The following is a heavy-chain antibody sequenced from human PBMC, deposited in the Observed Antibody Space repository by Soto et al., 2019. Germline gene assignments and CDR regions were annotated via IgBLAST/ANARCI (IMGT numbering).Heavy chain of an antibody. J-gene: IGHJ6*02. CDR2: ISGSGGST. CDR3: ARDGGYDYGYYYGMDG. V-gene: IGHV3-23*01. CDR1: GFTFSSYA. D-gene: IGHD5-18*01. Sequence: GGSLRLSCAASGFTFSSYAMSWVRQAPGKGLEWVSAISGSGGSTYYADSVKGRFTISRDNAKNSLYLQMNSLRAEDTAVYYCARDGGYDYGYYYGMDGWGHGTPVTLSS.